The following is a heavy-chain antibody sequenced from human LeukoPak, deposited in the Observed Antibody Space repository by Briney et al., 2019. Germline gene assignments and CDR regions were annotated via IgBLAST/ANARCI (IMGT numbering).Heavy chain of an antibody. CDR3: ATNLHYYDSSGYPGDY. V-gene: IGHV3-30*04. D-gene: IGHD3-22*01. CDR1: GFTFSSYA. CDR2: ISYDGSNK. J-gene: IGHJ4*02. Sequence: QAGGSLRLSCAASGFTFSSYAMHWVRQAPGKGLEWVAVISYDGSNKYYADSVKGRFTISRDNSKNTLYLQMNSLRAEDTAVYYCATNLHYYDSSGYPGDYWGQGTLVTVSS.